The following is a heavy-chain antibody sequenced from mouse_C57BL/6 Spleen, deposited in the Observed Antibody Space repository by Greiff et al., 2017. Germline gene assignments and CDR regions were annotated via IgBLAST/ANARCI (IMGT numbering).Heavy chain of an antibody. V-gene: IGHV1-54*01. Sequence: VQLQESGAELVRPGTSVKVSCKASGYAFTNYLIEWVKQRPGQGLEWIGVINPGSGGTNYNEKFKGKATLTADKSSSTAYMQLSSLTSEDSAVYFCARKGTSGTYFDYWGQGTTLTVSS. CDR1: GYAFTNYL. CDR2: INPGSGGT. J-gene: IGHJ2*01. D-gene: IGHD1-1*01. CDR3: ARKGTSGTYFDY.